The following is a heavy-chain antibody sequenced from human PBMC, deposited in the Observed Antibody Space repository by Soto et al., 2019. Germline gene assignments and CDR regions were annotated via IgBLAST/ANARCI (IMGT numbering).Heavy chain of an antibody. V-gene: IGHV3-23*01. Sequence: GGSLRLSCAASGFTFSSYAMSWVRQAPGKGLEWVSAISGSGGSAYYADSVKGRFTISRDNSKNTLYLQMNSLRAEDTAVYYCARGGEVDTAMVYYYYGMDVWGQGTTVTVSS. J-gene: IGHJ6*02. CDR2: ISGSGGSA. CDR3: ARGGEVDTAMVYYYYGMDV. D-gene: IGHD5-18*01. CDR1: GFTFSSYA.